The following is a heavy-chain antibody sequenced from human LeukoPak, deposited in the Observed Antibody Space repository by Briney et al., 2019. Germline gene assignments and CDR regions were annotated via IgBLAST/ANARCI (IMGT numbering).Heavy chain of an antibody. D-gene: IGHD2-15*01. CDR2: ISDSGGST. V-gene: IGHV3-64D*09. Sequence: PGRSLRLSCSASGFPFSSYAMHWVRQAPGKRLEYVSAISDSGGSTYYADSVKGRFTISRDNSKNTLYLQMSSLRAEDTAVYFCVRGYSFGPYGMDVWGQGTTVTVYS. CDR1: GFPFSSYA. CDR3: VRGYSFGPYGMDV. J-gene: IGHJ6*02.